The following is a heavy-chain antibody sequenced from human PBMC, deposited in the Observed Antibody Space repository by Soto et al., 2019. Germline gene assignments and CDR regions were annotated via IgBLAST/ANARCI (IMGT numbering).Heavy chain of an antibody. V-gene: IGHV3-33*01. Sequence: QVQLVESGGGVVQPGRSLRLSCAASGFTFSSYGMHWVRQAPGKGLEWVAGIWYDGSNKYYADSVKGRFTISRDNSKNTLYLQMNSLRAEDTAVYYCARGRTYSDFSSSSPYWGQGTLVTVSS. CDR2: IWYDGSNK. D-gene: IGHD6-13*01. CDR1: GFTFSSYG. CDR3: ARGRTYSDFSSSSPY. J-gene: IGHJ4*02.